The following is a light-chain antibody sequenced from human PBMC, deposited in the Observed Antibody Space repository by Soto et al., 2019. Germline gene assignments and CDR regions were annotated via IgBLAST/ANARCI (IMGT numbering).Light chain of an antibody. CDR1: QSISSW. V-gene: IGKV1-5*03. CDR2: KAS. J-gene: IGKJ1*01. Sequence: DIQMTQSPSTLSASVGDRVTITCRASQSISSWLAWYQQKPGKAPKLLIYKASSLESGVPSRFSGSGSGREFTLTISSLQPDEIATYYCQQYNSYPWTFGQGTKVEIK. CDR3: QQYNSYPWT.